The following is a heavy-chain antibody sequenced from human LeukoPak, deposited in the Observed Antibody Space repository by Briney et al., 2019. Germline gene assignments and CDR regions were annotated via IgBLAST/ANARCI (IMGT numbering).Heavy chain of an antibody. J-gene: IGHJ4*02. V-gene: IGHV3-9*03. D-gene: IGHD5-12*01. Sequence: QTGGSLRLSCAASGFTFDDYAMYWVRQAPGKGLEWVSGISWNSGSIGYADSVKGRFTISRENAKNSLYLQMHSLRAEDMALYYCAKDGSRYGGYDSSLFDYWGQGTLVTVSS. CDR2: ISWNSGSI. CDR1: GFTFDDYA. CDR3: AKDGSRYGGYDSSLFDY.